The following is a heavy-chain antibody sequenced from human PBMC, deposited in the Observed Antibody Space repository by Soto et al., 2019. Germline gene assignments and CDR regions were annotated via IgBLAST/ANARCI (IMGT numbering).Heavy chain of an antibody. V-gene: IGHV4-34*02. J-gene: IGHJ5*02. CDR1: GGSFSDYY. Sequence: QVQLQQWGAGLVKPSETLSLTCGVYGGSFSDYYWSWIRQPPGKGLEWIGEITHSGNTNYNPSLNCQVTLSVETSKNQFSLKLSSVTAADTAVYSGARSGAVIFASRLRPALYNWFDPWGQGTLVTVSS. D-gene: IGHD3-9*01. CDR2: ITHSGNT. CDR3: ARSGAVIFASRLRPALYNWFDP.